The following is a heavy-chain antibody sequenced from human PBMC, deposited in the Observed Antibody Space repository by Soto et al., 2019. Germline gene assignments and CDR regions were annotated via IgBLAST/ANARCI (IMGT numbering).Heavy chain of an antibody. V-gene: IGHV4-31*03. J-gene: IGHJ5*02. Sequence: QVQLQESGPGLVKPSQTLSLTCTVSGGSISSGDYYWSWIRQHPGKGLEWIGYIYYSGSTYYNPSHNSRVTISVDTPKTPFSLQLSSLTAAGTVVYCCARWWSGSRQGFDPWGQGTRVTVSS. CDR2: IYYSGST. D-gene: IGHD3-3*01. CDR1: GGSISSGDYY. CDR3: ARWWSGSRQGFDP.